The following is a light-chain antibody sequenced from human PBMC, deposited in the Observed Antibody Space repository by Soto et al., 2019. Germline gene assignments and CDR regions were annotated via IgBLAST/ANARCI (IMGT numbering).Light chain of an antibody. CDR1: QSISSW. CDR3: QQDNSYPYT. CDR2: KAS. V-gene: IGKV1-5*03. J-gene: IGKJ2*01. Sequence: DIQMTQSPSTLSASVGDRVTITCRASQSISSWLAWYQQKPGKAPKLLIYKASSLESWVPSRFSGSGSGTEFTLTISSLQPDDFATYYCQQDNSYPYTVGQGTKLEIK.